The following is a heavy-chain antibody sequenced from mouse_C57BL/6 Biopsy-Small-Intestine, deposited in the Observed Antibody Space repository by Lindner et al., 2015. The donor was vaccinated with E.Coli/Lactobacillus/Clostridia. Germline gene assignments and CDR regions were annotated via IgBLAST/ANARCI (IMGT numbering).Heavy chain of an antibody. D-gene: IGHD2-2*01. CDR3: ARDPYGYGYWYFDV. J-gene: IGHJ1*03. V-gene: IGHV3-6*01. Sequence: VQLQESGPGLVKPSQSLSLTCSVTGYSITSRYYWNWIRQFPGNKLEWVGYISYDGYNNYIPSLKNRISITRDTSKNQFFLKLNSVSTEDTATYYCARDPYGYGYWYFDVWGTGTTVTVSS. CDR2: ISYDGYN. CDR1: GYSITSRYY.